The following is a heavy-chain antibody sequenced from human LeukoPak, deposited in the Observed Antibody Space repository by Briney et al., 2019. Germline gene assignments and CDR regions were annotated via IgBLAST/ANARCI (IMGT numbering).Heavy chain of an antibody. CDR2: ISGSGGST. D-gene: IGHD5-24*01. J-gene: IGHJ4*02. Sequence: GSLRLSCAASGFTFSSYAMSWVRQAPGKGLEWVSAISGSGGSTYYADSVKGRFTISRDNSKNTLYLQMNSLRAEDTAVYYCAGGSDGYNPPDYWGQGTLVTVSS. V-gene: IGHV3-23*01. CDR1: GFTFSSYA. CDR3: AGGSDGYNPPDY.